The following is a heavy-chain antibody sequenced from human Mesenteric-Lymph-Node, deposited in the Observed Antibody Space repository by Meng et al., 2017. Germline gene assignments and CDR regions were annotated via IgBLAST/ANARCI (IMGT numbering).Heavy chain of an antibody. Sequence: KVSCKGSGYRFTNYWIGWVRQMPGKGLEWMGIIYPGDSDTRYSPSFQGQVTISVDKSTSTAYLQWSSLKAPDTAMYYCARLSRSSDGYNSGPLSWGQGTLVTVSS. J-gene: IGHJ5*02. CDR3: ARLSRSSDGYNSGPLS. V-gene: IGHV5-51*01. D-gene: IGHD5-24*01. CDR2: IYPGDSDT. CDR1: GYRFTNYW.